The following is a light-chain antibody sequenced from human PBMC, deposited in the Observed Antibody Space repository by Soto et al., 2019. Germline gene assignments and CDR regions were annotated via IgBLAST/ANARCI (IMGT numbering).Light chain of an antibody. V-gene: IGLV1-44*01. CDR1: NSNIGANT. CDR2: SSN. Sequence: QAVVTQPPSASGTPGQRVTIPCSGSNSNIGANTANWYQQLPGTAPKLLIYSSNQRPSGVPDRFSGAKSGTSASLAISGLQTDDEADYYCATWDASRNGVVFGGGTKLTVL. J-gene: IGLJ2*01. CDR3: ATWDASRNGVV.